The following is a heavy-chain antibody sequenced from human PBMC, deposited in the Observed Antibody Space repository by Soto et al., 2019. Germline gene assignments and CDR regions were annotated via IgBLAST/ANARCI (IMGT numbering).Heavy chain of an antibody. CDR1: GGSISSYY. D-gene: IGHD5-18*01. V-gene: IGHV4-59*01. Sequence: SETLSLTCTVSGGSISSYYWSWIRQPPGKGLEWIGYIYYSGSTNYNPSLKSRVTISVDTSKNQFSLKLSSVTAADTAVYYCARDLGYSHAAYYYYGMDVWGQGTTVTVSS. CDR2: IYYSGST. CDR3: ARDLGYSHAAYYYYGMDV. J-gene: IGHJ6*02.